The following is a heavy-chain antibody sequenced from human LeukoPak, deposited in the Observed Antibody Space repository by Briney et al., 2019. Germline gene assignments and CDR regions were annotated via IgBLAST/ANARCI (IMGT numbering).Heavy chain of an antibody. J-gene: IGHJ6*02. CDR1: GFIFSTYW. CDR3: VMDMDV. V-gene: IGHV3-7*05. Sequence: GGSLRLSCAASGFIFSTYWMNWVRQAPGKGLEWVANIKEDGSAKYYVDSVKSRFTISRDNARNLLYLQMNSLRAEDTAVYYCVMDMDVWGQGTTVTVSS. CDR2: IKEDGSAK.